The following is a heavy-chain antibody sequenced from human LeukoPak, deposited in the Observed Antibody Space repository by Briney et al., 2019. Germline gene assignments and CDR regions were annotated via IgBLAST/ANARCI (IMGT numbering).Heavy chain of an antibody. Sequence: PGGSLRLSCEASGFPFSNYFMSWVRQAPGKGLEWASGISAGGGDTYYAESVKGRFTISRDNSKNMVDLQINSLRAEDTAVYYCAEWFLNRYFHRWGQGTLVTVSS. D-gene: IGHD3-3*01. J-gene: IGHJ1*01. CDR1: GFPFSNYF. CDR2: ISAGGGDT. V-gene: IGHV3-23*01. CDR3: AEWFLNRYFHR.